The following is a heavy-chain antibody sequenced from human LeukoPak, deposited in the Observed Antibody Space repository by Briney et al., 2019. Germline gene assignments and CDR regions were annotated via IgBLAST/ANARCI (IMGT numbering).Heavy chain of an antibody. D-gene: IGHD3-3*01. CDR3: ARGYYDFWSGHLPSFDY. CDR1: GGSISSGDYY. CDR2: IYYSGST. J-gene: IGHJ4*02. Sequence: SETLSLTCTVSGGSISSGDYYWSWIRQPPGKGLEWIGYIYYSGSTYYNPSPKSRVTISVDTSKNQFSLKLSSVTAADTAVYYCARGYYDFWSGHLPSFDYWGQGALVTVSS. V-gene: IGHV4-30-4*08.